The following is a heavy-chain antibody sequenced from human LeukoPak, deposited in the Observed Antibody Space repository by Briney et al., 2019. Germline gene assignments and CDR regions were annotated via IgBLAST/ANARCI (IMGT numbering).Heavy chain of an antibody. CDR1: GFTVSSNY. CDR2: IYSGGST. CDR3: ARDNNGYGDYDY. J-gene: IGHJ4*02. Sequence: GGSLRLSCAASGFTVSSNYMSWVRQALGKGLEWVSVIYSGGSTYYADSVKGRFTISRDNSKNTLYLQMNSLRAEDTAVYYCARDNNGYGDYDYWGQGTLVTVSS. D-gene: IGHD4-17*01. V-gene: IGHV3-53*01.